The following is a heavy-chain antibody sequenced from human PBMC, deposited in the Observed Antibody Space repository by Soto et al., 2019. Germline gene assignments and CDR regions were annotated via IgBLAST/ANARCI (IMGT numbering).Heavy chain of an antibody. CDR3: AKDYDILTGYWSFDY. D-gene: IGHD3-9*01. CDR2: ISGSGGST. Sequence: GGSLRLSCAASGFTFSSYAMSWVRQAPGKGLEWVSAISGSGGSTYYADSVKGRFTISRDNSKNTLYLQMNSLRAEDTAVYYCAKDYDILTGYWSFDYWGQGTLVTVSS. CDR1: GFTFSSYA. J-gene: IGHJ4*02. V-gene: IGHV3-23*01.